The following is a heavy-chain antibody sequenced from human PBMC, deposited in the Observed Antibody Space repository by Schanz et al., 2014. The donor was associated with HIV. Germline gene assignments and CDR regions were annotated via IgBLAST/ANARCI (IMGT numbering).Heavy chain of an antibody. CDR3: ARGSWYSGGWYDDYNYYDVDV. CDR2: ISSTTTFL. V-gene: IGHV3-21*01. J-gene: IGHJ6*02. Sequence: EVQLLESGGGLVQPGGSLRLSCAASGFAFNSYAMSWVRQAPGKGLECVSSISSTTTFLHYSDSVKGRFTISRDNANNSLSLQMNSLRAEDTAVYFCARGSWYSGGWYDDYNYYDVDVWGQGTTVIVSS. D-gene: IGHD6-19*01. CDR1: GFAFNSYA.